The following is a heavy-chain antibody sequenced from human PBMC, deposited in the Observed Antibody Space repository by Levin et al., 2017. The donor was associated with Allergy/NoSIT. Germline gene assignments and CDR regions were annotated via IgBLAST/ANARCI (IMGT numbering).Heavy chain of an antibody. D-gene: IGHD3-10*01. CDR1: GFNFANAW. CDR2: IKPNAAGGTA. CDR3: NTWVRGVTMNDY. V-gene: IGHV3-15*01. J-gene: IGHJ4*02. Sequence: RAGGSLRLSCATSGFNFANAWMTWIRQAPGKGLEWVGRIKPNAAGGTADYAAVVKGRFIMSRDDSKSTLYLQMNSLTTEDTAVYFCNTWVRGVTMNDYWGQGTLVTVSS.